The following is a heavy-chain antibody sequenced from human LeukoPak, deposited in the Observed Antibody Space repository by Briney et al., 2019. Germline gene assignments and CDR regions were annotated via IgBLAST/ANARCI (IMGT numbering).Heavy chain of an antibody. Sequence: HPGGSLRLSCAASGFTFDDYAMHWVRQAPGKGLEWVSGISWNSGSIGYADSVKGRFTISRDNAKNSLYLQMNSLRAEDTALYYCAKDIHYGSGSYSWVDYWGQGTLVTVSS. CDR2: ISWNSGSI. CDR3: AKDIHYGSGSYSWVDY. CDR1: GFTFDDYA. J-gene: IGHJ4*02. V-gene: IGHV3-9*01. D-gene: IGHD3-10*01.